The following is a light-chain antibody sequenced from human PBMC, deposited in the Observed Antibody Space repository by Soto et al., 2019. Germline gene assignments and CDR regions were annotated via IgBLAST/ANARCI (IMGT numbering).Light chain of an antibody. CDR2: KAY. V-gene: IGKV1-5*03. Sequence: DIQMTQSPSTLSASVGDRVTITCRASQSISNWLAWYQQKPGKAPKLLIYKAYILESGVPSRFSGRGSETEFTLSINSLQPDDFATYYCQQFDSYSSTFGQGTRLEIK. CDR3: QQFDSYSST. J-gene: IGKJ2*01. CDR1: QSISNW.